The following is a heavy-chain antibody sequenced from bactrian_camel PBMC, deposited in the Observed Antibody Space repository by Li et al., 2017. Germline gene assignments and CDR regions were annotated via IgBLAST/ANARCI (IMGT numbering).Heavy chain of an antibody. D-gene: IGHD1*01. V-gene: IGHV3S67*01. CDR3: ATVLGIGWTQRGAYGY. CDR1: GYSYKSWS. Sequence: DVQLVESGGGSVQAGGSLRLSCVLSGYSYKSWSMGWFRERSEGVAALDSEGRTMYAQSAKGRFTISKDNAKSTLYLQMNDLKTEDSAEYYCATVLGIGWTQRGAYGYWGQGTQVTVS. J-gene: IGHJ4*01. CDR2: LDSEGRT.